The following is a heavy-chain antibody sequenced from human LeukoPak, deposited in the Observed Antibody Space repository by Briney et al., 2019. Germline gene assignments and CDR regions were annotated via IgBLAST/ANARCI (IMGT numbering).Heavy chain of an antibody. CDR3: AKVLKQWQVPYRSPFDY. V-gene: IGHV3-23*01. Sequence: GGSLRLSCAASGFTFSSYAMSWVRQAPGKGLEWVSAISGSGGSTYYADSVKGRFTISRDNSKNTLYLQMNSLRAEDTAVYYCAKVLKQWQVPYRSPFDYWGQGTLVTVSS. CDR2: ISGSGGST. CDR1: GFTFSSYA. D-gene: IGHD6-19*01. J-gene: IGHJ4*02.